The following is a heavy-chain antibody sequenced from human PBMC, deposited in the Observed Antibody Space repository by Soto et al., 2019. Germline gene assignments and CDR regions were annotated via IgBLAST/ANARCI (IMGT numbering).Heavy chain of an antibody. V-gene: IGHV4-30-4*01. CDR1: GGSISSGDYY. CDR2: ISYSGST. Sequence: QVPLQESGPGLVKPSQTLSLTCTVSGGSISSGDYYWTWIRQPPGKALGWIGYISYSGSTYYNPSLKSRVTISVDTSKKQFSLKLSSVTAADTAVYYCARESGYYDSSGYSYFNYWGQGTLVTVSS. J-gene: IGHJ4*02. CDR3: ARESGYYDSSGYSYFNY. D-gene: IGHD3-22*01.